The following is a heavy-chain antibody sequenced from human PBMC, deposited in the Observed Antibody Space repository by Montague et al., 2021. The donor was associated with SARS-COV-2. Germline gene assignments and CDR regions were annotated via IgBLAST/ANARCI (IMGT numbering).Heavy chain of an antibody. V-gene: IGHV6-1*01. CDR1: GDSVSSTRAS. D-gene: IGHD3-3*02. Sequence: CAISGDSVSSTRASWNWLRQSPSRGLEWLGRTYYRSWWRSQYPGSLESRITIRGDTSKNQFSLQLNSVTPEDTAVYYCASAFYGDHWAFDVWGQGTMVTVSS. J-gene: IGHJ3*01. CDR2: TYYRSWWRS. CDR3: ASAFYGDHWAFDV.